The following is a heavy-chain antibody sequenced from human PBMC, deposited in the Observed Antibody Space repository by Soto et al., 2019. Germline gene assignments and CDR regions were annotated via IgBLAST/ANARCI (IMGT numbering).Heavy chain of an antibody. CDR2: ISGNSGKT. Sequence: GGSLRLSCTASGFTFSSYAMSWVRQAPGKELEWFSTISGNSGKTNYAESVKGRFSISRDNSKNTVHLQLYSLRAEDTAVYFCAKLGFVLMELYYFHQWGHGTLVTVSS. J-gene: IGHJ4*01. D-gene: IGHD2-8*01. CDR1: GFTFSSYA. V-gene: IGHV3-23*01. CDR3: AKLGFVLMELYYFHQ.